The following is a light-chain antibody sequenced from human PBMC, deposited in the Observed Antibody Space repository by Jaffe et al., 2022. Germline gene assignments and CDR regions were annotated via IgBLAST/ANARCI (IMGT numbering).Light chain of an antibody. J-gene: IGKJ3*01. CDR1: QSLLQTNGYNY. Sequence: DIVMTQSPLSLPVTPGEPASISCRSSQSLLQTNGYNYLDWYLQRPGQSPQLLISLGSHRASGVPDRFSGSGSGTDFTLKISRVEAEDVGIYYCMQALQIPPTFGPGTKVDIK. CDR2: LGS. CDR3: MQALQIPPT. V-gene: IGKV2-28*01.